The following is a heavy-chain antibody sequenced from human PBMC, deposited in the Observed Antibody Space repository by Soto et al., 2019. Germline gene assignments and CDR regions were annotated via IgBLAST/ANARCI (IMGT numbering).Heavy chain of an antibody. V-gene: IGHV1-69*13. CDR3: ARGLNCSSTSCYAEASHYYYYGMDV. CDR2: IIPIFGTA. D-gene: IGHD2-2*01. J-gene: IGHJ6*02. Sequence: ASVKVSCKASGGTFSSYAISWVRQAPGQGLEWMGGIIPIFGTANYAQKFQGRVTITADESTSTAYMELSSLRSEDTAVYYCARGLNCSSTSCYAEASHYYYYGMDVWGQGTTVTVSS. CDR1: GGTFSSYA.